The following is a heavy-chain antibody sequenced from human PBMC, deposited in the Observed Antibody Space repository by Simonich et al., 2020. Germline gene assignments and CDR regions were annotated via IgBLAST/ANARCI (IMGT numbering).Heavy chain of an antibody. CDR1: GLTFSSYA. V-gene: IGHV3-23*01. CDR2: SMGSGGST. D-gene: IGHD1-7*01. J-gene: IGHJ4*02. Sequence: EVQLLESGGGLLQPGGSLRLSCAASGLTFSSYALSWVRQAPGKWLEGVSTSMGSGGSTYYADSVKGRFTISRDNSKNTLYLQMNSLRAEDTAVYYCAKRSGVSITGTFDYWGQGTLVTVSS. CDR3: AKRSGVSITGTFDY.